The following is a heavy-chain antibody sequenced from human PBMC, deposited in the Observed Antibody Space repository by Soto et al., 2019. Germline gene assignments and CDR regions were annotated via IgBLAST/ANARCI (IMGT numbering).Heavy chain of an antibody. D-gene: IGHD1-26*01. V-gene: IGHV3-23*01. CDR3: ARRGSGSYYAY. CDR1: GFTFSSYA. J-gene: IGHJ4*02. CDR2: ISGSGGST. Sequence: PGGSLRLSCAASGFTFSSYAMRWVRQAPGKGLEWVSAISGSGGSTYYADSVKGRFTISRDNSKNTLYLQMNSLRAEDTAVYYCARRGSGSYYAYWGQGTLVTGSS.